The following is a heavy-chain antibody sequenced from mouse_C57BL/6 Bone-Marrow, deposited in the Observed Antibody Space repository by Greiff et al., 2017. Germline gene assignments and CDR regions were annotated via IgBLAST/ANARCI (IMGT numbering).Heavy chain of an antibody. J-gene: IGHJ3*01. V-gene: IGHV1-19*01. CDR1: GYTFTDYY. Sequence: EVQLQQSGPVLVKPGASVKMSCKASGYTFTDYYMNWVKQSHGKSLEWIGVIHPYNGGTSYNQKFKGKATLTVDKSSSTAYMELNSLTSEDSAVYYCARGDDYDAWFAYWGQGTLVTVSA. CDR2: IHPYNGGT. D-gene: IGHD2-4*01. CDR3: ARGDDYDAWFAY.